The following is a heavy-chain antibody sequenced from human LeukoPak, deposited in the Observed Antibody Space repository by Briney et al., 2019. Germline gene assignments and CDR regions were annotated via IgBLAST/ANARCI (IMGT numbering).Heavy chain of an antibody. J-gene: IGHJ4*02. CDR2: IYYRGNT. Sequence: SETLSLTCTVSGGSISSYYWSWIRQSPGKGLEWIGYIYYRGNTNYNPSFKSRVTISLDTSKNQFSLRLSSVTAADTAVYYCARGYYYDSSGYFLDFWGQGTLVTVSS. D-gene: IGHD3-22*01. CDR3: ARGYYYDSSGYFLDF. CDR1: GGSISSYY. V-gene: IGHV4-59*01.